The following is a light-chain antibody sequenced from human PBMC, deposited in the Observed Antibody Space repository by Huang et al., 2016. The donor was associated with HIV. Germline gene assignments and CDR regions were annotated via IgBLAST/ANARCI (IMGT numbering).Light chain of an antibody. CDR3: QQYGSSPET. J-gene: IGKJ1*01. CDR2: GAN. CDR1: QNVSGNY. Sequence: EIVLTQSPATLSLSPGERATLSCRASQNVSGNYLAWYQHKFGQAPRLLIYGANRRATGISVRFSGSGSGTDFTLNIGGLEPGDVAIYYCQQYGSSPETFGQGTKVEI. V-gene: IGKV3-20*01.